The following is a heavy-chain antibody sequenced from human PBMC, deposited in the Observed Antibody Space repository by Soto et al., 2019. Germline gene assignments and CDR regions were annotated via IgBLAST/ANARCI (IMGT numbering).Heavy chain of an antibody. D-gene: IGHD6-6*01. J-gene: IGHJ4*02. CDR2: INSDGSST. Sequence: VWPLRLSCAASGFTIGSYWVHWVRQAPGKGLVWVSRINSDGSSTSYADSVKGRFTISRDNAKNTLYLQMNSLRAEDTAVYYCARGQSAAHPTYRRQGTLVTVTS. CDR1: GFTIGSYW. CDR3: ARGQSAAHPTY. V-gene: IGHV3-74*01.